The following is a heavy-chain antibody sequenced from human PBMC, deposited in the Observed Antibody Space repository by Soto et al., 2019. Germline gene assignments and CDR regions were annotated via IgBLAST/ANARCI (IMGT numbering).Heavy chain of an antibody. CDR1: GFTFSSYG. V-gene: IGHV3-74*01. D-gene: IGHD4-17*01. CDR3: PRVRQYGYYVDY. Sequence: EVQLVESGGGLVQPGGSLRLSCAASGFTFSSYGMHWVRQAPGKGLVWVSRINGDGSSTNYADSVKVRFTISSDNDKNRVYLQMYRLRPEDTAVYYFPRVRQYGYYVDYWGQGTLVTVSS. CDR2: INGDGSST. J-gene: IGHJ4*02.